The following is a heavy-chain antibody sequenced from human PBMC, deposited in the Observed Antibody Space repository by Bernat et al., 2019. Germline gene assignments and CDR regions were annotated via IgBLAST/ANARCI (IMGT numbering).Heavy chain of an antibody. Sequence: QVQLVESGGGVVQPGRSLRLSCAASGFTFSSYGMHWVRPAPGKGLEWVAVISYEGSNKYYADSVKGRFTISRDNSKNTLYRQMNSLRGEDTAVYYSAKDRSSSGSIDYWGQGTLVTVSS. CDR1: GFTFSSYG. J-gene: IGHJ4*02. V-gene: IGHV3-30*18. D-gene: IGHD6-13*01. CDR2: ISYEGSNK. CDR3: AKDRSSSGSIDY.